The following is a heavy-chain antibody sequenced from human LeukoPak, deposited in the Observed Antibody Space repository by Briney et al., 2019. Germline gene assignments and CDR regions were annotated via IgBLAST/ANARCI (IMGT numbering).Heavy chain of an antibody. CDR1: GFSFSTYS. CDR3: AKGGLRDGYSYAS. J-gene: IGHJ5*02. V-gene: IGHV3-30-3*01. D-gene: IGHD5-24*01. CDR2: ISNDGSQE. Sequence: PGGSLRLSCAASGFSFSTYSMHWVRQAPGKGLEWVMAISNDGSQEYYADSVNGRFTISRDNSKNTLSLQMNSLRAADTAVYYCAKGGLRDGYSYASWGQGTLITVSS.